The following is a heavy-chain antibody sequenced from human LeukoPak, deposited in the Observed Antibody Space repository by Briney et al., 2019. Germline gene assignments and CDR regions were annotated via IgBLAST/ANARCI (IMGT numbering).Heavy chain of an antibody. CDR1: GFTFSSHG. D-gene: IGHD3-22*01. V-gene: IGHV3-21*01. J-gene: IGHJ5*02. CDR3: ARDLGQYYDTSDNWFDP. CDR2: ISSSSSYI. Sequence: PGGSLRLSCAASGFTFSSHGMNWVRQAPGKGLEWVSSISSSSSYIYYADSVKGRFTISRDNAKNSLYLQMNSLRAEDTAVYYCARDLGQYYDTSDNWFDPWGQGTLVTVSS.